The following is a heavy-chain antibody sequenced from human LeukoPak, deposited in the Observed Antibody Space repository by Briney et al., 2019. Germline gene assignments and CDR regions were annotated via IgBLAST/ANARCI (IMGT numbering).Heavy chain of an antibody. J-gene: IGHJ6*04. CDR1: GFTLSSYE. Sequence: GGSLRLSCAASGFTLSSYEMNCVRQAPGKGLEWLLYISSSGSSIYYADSVKGRFTLSRDNEKHSLYVQMHSLRAEDTAVYYCAELGITMLGGVWGKGTTVTISS. D-gene: IGHD3-10*02. CDR3: AELGITMLGGV. CDR2: ISSSGSSI. V-gene: IGHV3-48*03.